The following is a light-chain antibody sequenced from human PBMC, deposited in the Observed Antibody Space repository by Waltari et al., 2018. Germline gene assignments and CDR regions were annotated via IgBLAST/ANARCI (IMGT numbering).Light chain of an antibody. CDR2: WAS. CDR1: QRVLYNSNDKNY. J-gene: IGKJ1*01. Sequence: DIVMTQSPDSLAVSLGERATINCQSSQRVLYNSNDKNYLAWYQQKPGQPPKLLIYWASTRESGVPDRFSGSGSGTDFTLTISSLQAEDVAVYYCQQYYRSRTFGQGTKVEIK. V-gene: IGKV4-1*01. CDR3: QQYYRSRT.